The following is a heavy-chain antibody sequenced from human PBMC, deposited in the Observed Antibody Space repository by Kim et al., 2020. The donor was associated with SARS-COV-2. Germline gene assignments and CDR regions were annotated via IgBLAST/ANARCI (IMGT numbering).Heavy chain of an antibody. Sequence: SETLSLTCAVYGGSFSGYYWSWIRQPPGKGLEWIGEINHSGSTNYNPSLKSRVTISVDTSKNQFSLKLSSVTAADTAVYYCASTLGGGSSSSISDYWGQGTLVTVSS. J-gene: IGHJ4*02. V-gene: IGHV4-34*01. D-gene: IGHD6-6*01. CDR1: GGSFSGYY. CDR3: ASTLGGGSSSSISDY. CDR2: INHSGST.